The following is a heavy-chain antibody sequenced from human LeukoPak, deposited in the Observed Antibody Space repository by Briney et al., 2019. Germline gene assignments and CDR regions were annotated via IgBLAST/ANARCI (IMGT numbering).Heavy chain of an antibody. V-gene: IGHV4-4*07. Sequence: SETLSLTCTVSGGSLSSYYWSWIRQPAGKGLEWIGGIYTSGSTNYNPSLKSRVPMSVDTSKNQFSLKLSSVTAADTAVYYYARSYYYDSSGYWDYFDYWGQGTLVTVSS. CDR1: GGSLSSYY. CDR3: ARSYYYDSSGYWDYFDY. D-gene: IGHD3-22*01. CDR2: IYTSGST. J-gene: IGHJ4*02.